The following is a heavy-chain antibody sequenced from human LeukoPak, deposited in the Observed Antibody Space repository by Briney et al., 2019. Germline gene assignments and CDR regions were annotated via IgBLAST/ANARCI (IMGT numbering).Heavy chain of an antibody. D-gene: IGHD6-13*01. CDR3: ARVGDSSSWYGAFDI. V-gene: IGHV3-21*01. CDR1: GFTFSSYS. CDR2: ISSSSSYI. Sequence: NPGGSLRLSCAASGFTFSSYSMNWVRQAPGKGLEWVSSISSSSSYIYYADSVKGRFTISRDNAKNSLYLQMNSLRAEDTAVYYCARVGDSSSWYGAFDIWGQGTMVTVSS. J-gene: IGHJ3*02.